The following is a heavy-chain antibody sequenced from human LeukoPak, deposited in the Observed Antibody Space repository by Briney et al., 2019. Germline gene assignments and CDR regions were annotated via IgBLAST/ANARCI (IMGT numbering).Heavy chain of an antibody. Sequence: SETLSLTCTVSGGSISSYYWSWIRQPAGKGLEGIGRIYNSGSTNYNTNYNPSLTSRVTMSVDTSKNQFFLKLNSVSAADTAVYFCARAIWYGSGTTAFDYWGQGTLVTVSP. CDR3: ARAIWYGSGTTAFDY. V-gene: IGHV4-4*07. CDR1: GGSISSYY. CDR2: IYNSGST. J-gene: IGHJ4*02. D-gene: IGHD3-10*01.